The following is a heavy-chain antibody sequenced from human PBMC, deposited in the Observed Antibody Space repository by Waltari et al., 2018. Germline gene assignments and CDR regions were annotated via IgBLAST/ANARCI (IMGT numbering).Heavy chain of an antibody. J-gene: IGHJ4*02. Sequence: QVQLQESGPGLVKPSQTLSLTCTVSGGSISSGSYYWSWIRQPAGKGLEWIGRIYTSGTTNTNPSLKSRVTISVDTSKNQFSLKLSSVTAADTAVYYCARGAFHYYDSSPGGNFGDYWGQGTLVTVSS. CDR3: ARGAFHYYDSSPGGNFGDY. CDR1: GGSISSGSYY. CDR2: IYTSGTT. V-gene: IGHV4-61*02. D-gene: IGHD3-22*01.